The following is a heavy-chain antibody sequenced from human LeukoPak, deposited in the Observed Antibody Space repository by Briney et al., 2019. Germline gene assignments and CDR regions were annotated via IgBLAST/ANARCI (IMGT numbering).Heavy chain of an antibody. J-gene: IGHJ4*02. Sequence: GGSLRLSCAASGFTSSSYGMHWVRQAPGKGLEWVAVISYDGSNKYYADSVKGRFTISRDNSKNTLYLQMNSLRAEDTAVYYCATSSGSYYNWGQGTLVTVSS. V-gene: IGHV3-30*03. CDR2: ISYDGSNK. CDR3: ATSSGSYYN. D-gene: IGHD1-26*01. CDR1: GFTSSSYG.